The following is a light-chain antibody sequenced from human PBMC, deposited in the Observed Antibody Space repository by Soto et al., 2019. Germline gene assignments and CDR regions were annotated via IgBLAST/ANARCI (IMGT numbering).Light chain of an antibody. Sequence: QSVLTQPPSVSAAPGQKVTISCSGSSSNIGNNSVSWYQQLPGTAPKLLMYDNNKRPSGIPDRFSGSKSGTSATLGITGLQTGDEADYHCGTWDNSLSAGVFGGGTKVTVL. CDR3: GTWDNSLSAGV. CDR1: SSNIGNNS. CDR2: DNN. V-gene: IGLV1-51*01. J-gene: IGLJ2*01.